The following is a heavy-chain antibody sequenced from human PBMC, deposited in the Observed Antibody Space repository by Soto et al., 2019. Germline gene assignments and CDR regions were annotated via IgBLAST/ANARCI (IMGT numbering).Heavy chain of an antibody. CDR2: ISGSGGTT. J-gene: IGHJ3*02. D-gene: IGHD3-10*01. Sequence: EVQLLESGGGLVQPGGSLRLSCAASGFTFSSYAMSWVRQAPGKGLEWVSAISGSGGTTYYADSVKGRFTFSRDNSKNTRYLRMNSLGAGDTAVDYCGETGNGWFRAFEMWGQGTMVTVSS. CDR1: GFTFSSYA. CDR3: GETGNGWFRAFEM. V-gene: IGHV3-23*01.